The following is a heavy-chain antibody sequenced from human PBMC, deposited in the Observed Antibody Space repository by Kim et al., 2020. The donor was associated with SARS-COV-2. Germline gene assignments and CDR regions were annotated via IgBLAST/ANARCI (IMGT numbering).Heavy chain of an antibody. CDR2: INGGGTTT. V-gene: IGHV3-74*01. CDR3: TREERITVTSPGYFNM. J-gene: IGHJ3*02. CDR1: GFTFSSYG. Sequence: GGSLRLSCAASGFTFSSYGMHWVRQAPGKGLEWVSRINGGGTTTYADAAEGRLTISSDNTYSTLYLQINNLSTEETAADYCTREERITVTSPGYFNMWG. D-gene: IGHD4-4*01.